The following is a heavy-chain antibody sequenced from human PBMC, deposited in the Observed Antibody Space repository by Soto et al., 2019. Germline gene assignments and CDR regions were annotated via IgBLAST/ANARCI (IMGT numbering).Heavy chain of an antibody. CDR2: IYYSGST. D-gene: IGHD4-17*01. J-gene: IGHJ3*02. Sequence: SETLSLTCTVSGGSISSYYWSWIRQPPGKGLEWIGYIYYSGSTNYNPSLKSRVTISVDTSKNQFSLKLSPVTAADTAVYYCARGSTVTTPAFDIWGQGTMVTVSS. V-gene: IGHV4-59*01. CDR3: ARGSTVTTPAFDI. CDR1: GGSISSYY.